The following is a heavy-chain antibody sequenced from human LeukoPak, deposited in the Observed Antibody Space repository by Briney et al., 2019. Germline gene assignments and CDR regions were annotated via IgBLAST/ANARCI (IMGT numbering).Heavy chain of an antibody. D-gene: IGHD2-2*01. Sequence: SKTLSLTCAVYGGSSSGYYWSWIRQPPGKGLEWIGEINHSGSTNYNPSLKSRVTISVDTSKNQFSLKLSSVTAADTAVYYCARGSGIVVVPAAPTGFVNFDYWGQGTLVTVSS. CDR1: GGSSSGYY. CDR3: ARGSGIVVVPAAPTGFVNFDY. J-gene: IGHJ4*02. CDR2: INHSGST. V-gene: IGHV4-34*01.